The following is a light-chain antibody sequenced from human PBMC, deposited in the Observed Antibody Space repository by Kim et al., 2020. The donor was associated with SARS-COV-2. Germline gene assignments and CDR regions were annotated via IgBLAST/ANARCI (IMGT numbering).Light chain of an antibody. CDR1: ALPKQY. CDR2: KDS. CDR3: QSADSSGTYVV. Sequence: SYELTQPPSVSVSPGQTARITCSGDALPKQYAYWYQQKPGQAPVLGIYKDSERHSGIPERFSGSSSGTTVTLTISGVQAEDEADYYCQSADSSGTYVVFG. J-gene: IGLJ2*01. V-gene: IGLV3-25*03.